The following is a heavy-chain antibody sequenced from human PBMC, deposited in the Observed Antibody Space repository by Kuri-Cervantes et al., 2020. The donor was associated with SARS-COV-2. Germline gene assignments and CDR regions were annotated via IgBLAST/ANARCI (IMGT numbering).Heavy chain of an antibody. D-gene: IGHD3-22*01. Sequence: SETLSLTCTVSGSSISSYYWSWIRQPPGKGLEWIGYIYYSGSTNYNPSLKSRVTISVDTSKNQFSLKLSSVTAADTAVYYCARAITMIVASMDVWGQGTTVTVSS. CDR3: ARAITMIVASMDV. V-gene: IGHV4-59*01. CDR1: GSSISSYY. CDR2: IYYSGST. J-gene: IGHJ6*02.